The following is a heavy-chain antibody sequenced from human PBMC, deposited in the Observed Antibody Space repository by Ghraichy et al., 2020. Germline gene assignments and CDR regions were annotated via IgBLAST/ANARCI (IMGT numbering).Heavy chain of an antibody. D-gene: IGHD4-17*01. Sequence: SETLSLTCTVSGGSISSSSYYWGWIRQPPGKGLEWIGSIYYSGSTYYNPSLKSRVTISVDTSKNQFSLKLSSVTAADTAVYYCARQRPPMPTDDYRIDYWGQGTLVTVSS. CDR1: GGSISSSSYY. V-gene: IGHV4-39*01. CDR3: ARQRPPMPTDDYRIDY. CDR2: IYYSGST. J-gene: IGHJ4*02.